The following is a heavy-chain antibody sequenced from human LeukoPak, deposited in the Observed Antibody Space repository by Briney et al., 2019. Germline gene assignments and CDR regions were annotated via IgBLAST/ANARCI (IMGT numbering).Heavy chain of an antibody. D-gene: IGHD3-10*01. V-gene: IGHV1-2*02. CDR3: ARDGGQWFDGDYYFDY. J-gene: IGHJ4*02. CDR1: GYTFTGYY. CDR2: INPNSGGT. Sequence: ASVKVSCKASGYTFTGYYMHWVRQAPGQGLEWMGWINPNSGGTNYAQKFQGRVTMTRDTSISTAYMELSRLRSDDTAVYYCARDGGQWFDGDYYFDYWGQGTLVTVSS.